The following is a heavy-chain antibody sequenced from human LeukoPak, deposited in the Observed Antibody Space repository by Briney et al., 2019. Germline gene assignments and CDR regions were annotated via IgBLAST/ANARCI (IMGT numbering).Heavy chain of an antibody. D-gene: IGHD6-13*01. CDR1: GYTFTRYG. J-gene: IGHJ4*02. Sequence: ASVKASCMPSGYTFTRYGISWVRPAAGQGREWMGWIIAYNGNTNYAQKIQGRITMTTDTSTRTAYMELRSLRADDTAVYYCARGFSSSGGAPRDDWGQGTLVTVSS. CDR3: ARGFSSSGGAPRDD. V-gene: IGHV1-18*01. CDR2: IIAYNGNT.